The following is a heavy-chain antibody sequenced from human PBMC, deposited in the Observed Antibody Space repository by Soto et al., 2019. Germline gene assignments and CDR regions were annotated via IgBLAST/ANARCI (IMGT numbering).Heavy chain of an antibody. CDR1: VLTFSTYG. CDR3: ARGTGYSYYYLEY. J-gene: IGHJ4*02. CDR2: IWYDGSNK. D-gene: IGHD5-18*01. Sequence: GGSLRLSCASSVLTFSTYGMHCVRHSPGKWLEWVAVIWYDGSNKYYADSVKGRFTISRDNSKNTLYLQMNSLRAEDTAVYYCARGTGYSYYYLEYWGQGTLVTVSS. V-gene: IGHV3-33*01.